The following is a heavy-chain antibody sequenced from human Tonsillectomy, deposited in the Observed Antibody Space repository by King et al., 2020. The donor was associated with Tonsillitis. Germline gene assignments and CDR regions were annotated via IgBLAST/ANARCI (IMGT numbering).Heavy chain of an antibody. CDR2: ITRSGDAT. J-gene: IGHJ5*01. CDR1: GFTFGNYA. CDR3: AKAGDFWSGYDSAHNWFDS. V-gene: IGHV3-23*04. D-gene: IGHD3-3*01. Sequence: EVQLVESGGGLVQPGGSLRLSCAASGFTFGNYAMTWVRQAPWKGLEWVSSITRSGDATYYADSVKGRFTISRDNSKNTLYLLMNSLRAEDTAVHYCAKAGDFWSGYDSAHNWFDSWGQGTLVTVSS.